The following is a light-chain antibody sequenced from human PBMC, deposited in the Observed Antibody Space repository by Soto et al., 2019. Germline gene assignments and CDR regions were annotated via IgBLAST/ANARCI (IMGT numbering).Light chain of an antibody. CDR2: GAS. J-gene: IGKJ5*01. V-gene: IGKV3-20*01. CDR1: QSVSSY. CDR3: QQYGSSPRIT. Sequence: EIVLTQSPGTLSLSPGERATLSCRASQSVSSYSAWYQQKPGQAPRLLIYGASSRATGIPDRFSGSGSGTDFTLTISRLEPEDFAVYYCQQYGSSPRITFGQGTRLEIK.